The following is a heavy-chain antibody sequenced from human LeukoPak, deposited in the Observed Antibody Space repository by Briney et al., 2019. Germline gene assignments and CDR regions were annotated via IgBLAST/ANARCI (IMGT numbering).Heavy chain of an antibody. CDR3: ARGPRGDCYWGYYYYGMDV. CDR1: GDSVSSNSAA. D-gene: IGHD2-21*02. V-gene: IGHV6-1*01. J-gene: IGHJ6*02. Sequence: SQTLSLTCAISGDSVSSNSAAWHWIRQSPSRGLEWLGRTYYRSKWYNDYAVSVKSRITINPDTSKNQFSLQLNSVTPEDTAVYYCARGPRGDCYWGYYYYGMDVWGQGTTVTVSS. CDR2: TYYRSKWYN.